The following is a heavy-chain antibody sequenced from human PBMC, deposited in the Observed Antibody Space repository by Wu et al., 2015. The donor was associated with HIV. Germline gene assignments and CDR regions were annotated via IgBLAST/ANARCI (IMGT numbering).Heavy chain of an antibody. CDR1: GYIFTSYF. Sequence: QVQLMQSGAEVKKPGASVKISCKASGYIFTSYFVHWVRQAPGQGLEWMGWINPNNGGTNYAQKFQGRVTMTRDTSISTAYMELSRLKYDDTAVYYCASAYSTGWYSDYWGQGTLVTVSS. J-gene: IGHJ4*01. CDR3: ASAYSTGWYSDY. V-gene: IGHV1-2*02. D-gene: IGHD6-19*01. CDR2: INPNNGGT.